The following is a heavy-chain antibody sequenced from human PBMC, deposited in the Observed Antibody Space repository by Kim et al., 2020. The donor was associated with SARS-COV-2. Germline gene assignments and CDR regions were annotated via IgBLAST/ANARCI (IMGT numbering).Heavy chain of an antibody. Sequence: SVKVSCKASGGTFSSYAISWVRQAPGQGLEWMGGIIPIFGTANYAQKFQGRVTITADKSTSTAYMELSSMRSEDTAVYYCARAAIYCGGDCYSTYYFDYWGQGTLVTVSS. CDR3: ARAAIYCGGDCYSTYYFDY. CDR1: GGTFSSYA. D-gene: IGHD2-21*02. J-gene: IGHJ4*02. V-gene: IGHV1-69*06. CDR2: IIPIFGTA.